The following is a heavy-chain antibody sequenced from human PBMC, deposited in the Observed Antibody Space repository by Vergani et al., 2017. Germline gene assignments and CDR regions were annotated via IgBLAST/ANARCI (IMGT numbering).Heavy chain of an antibody. CDR1: GGSISSYY. Sequence: QVQLQESGPGLVKPSETLSLTCTVSGGSISSYYWSWIRQPPGKGLEWIGYIYYSGSTNYNPSLKSRVTLSVDTSNNQFALKLSSVTAADTAVYYCARFDGDYVDYWGQGTLVTVSS. D-gene: IGHD4-17*01. V-gene: IGHV4-59*01. J-gene: IGHJ4*02. CDR3: ARFDGDYVDY. CDR2: IYYSGST.